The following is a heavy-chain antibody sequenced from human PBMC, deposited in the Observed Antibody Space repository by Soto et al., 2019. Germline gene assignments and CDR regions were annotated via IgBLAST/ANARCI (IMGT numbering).Heavy chain of an antibody. D-gene: IGHD4-17*01. J-gene: IGHJ4*02. Sequence: QVQLVQSGAEVKKPGSSVKVSCKASGGTFSSYAISWVRQAPGQGVEWMGGIIPIFGTANYAQKLQGRVTITAAEYEGTAYMELSSLRSEDTAVYYCASDRFNTVTTKYFDYWGQGTLVTVSS. V-gene: IGHV1-69*12. CDR3: ASDRFNTVTTKYFDY. CDR2: IIPIFGTA. CDR1: GGTFSSYA.